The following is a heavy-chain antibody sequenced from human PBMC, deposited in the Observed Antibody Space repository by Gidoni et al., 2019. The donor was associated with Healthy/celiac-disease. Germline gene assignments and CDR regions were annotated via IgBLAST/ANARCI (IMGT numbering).Heavy chain of an antibody. Sequence: QVQLQQWGAGLLKPSETLSLTCPVYGGSFRGYYWSWIRQPPGKGLEWIGEINHSGSTNYNPSLKSRVTISVDTSRHQFSLKLSSVTAADTAVYYCARGGNWKTGAFDIWGQGTMVTVSS. V-gene: IGHV4-34*01. CDR1: GGSFRGYY. CDR2: INHSGST. D-gene: IGHD1-1*01. CDR3: ARGGNWKTGAFDI. J-gene: IGHJ3*02.